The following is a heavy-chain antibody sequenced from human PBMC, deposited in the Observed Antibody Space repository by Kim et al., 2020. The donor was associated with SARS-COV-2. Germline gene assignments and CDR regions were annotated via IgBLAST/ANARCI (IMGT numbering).Heavy chain of an antibody. CDR3: ARDFRYGDYVDLWYFDL. CDR1: GYTFTSYG. V-gene: IGHV1-18*01. D-gene: IGHD4-17*01. CDR2: ISAYNGNT. Sequence: ASVKVSCKASGYTFTSYGISWVRQAPGQGLEWMGWISAYNGNTNYAQKLQGRVTMTTDTSTSTAYMELRSLRSDDTAVYYCARDFRYGDYVDLWYFDLWGRGTLVTVSS. J-gene: IGHJ2*01.